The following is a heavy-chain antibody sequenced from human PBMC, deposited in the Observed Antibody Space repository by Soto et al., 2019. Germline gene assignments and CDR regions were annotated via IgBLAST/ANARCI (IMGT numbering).Heavy chain of an antibody. CDR3: ARFLYNGNHVGPCTY. J-gene: IGHJ4*02. Sequence: ASVKVSCKASGYTFTSYGISWVRQAPGQGLEWMGWISAYNGNTNYAQKLQGRVTMTTDTSTSTAYMELRSLRSDDTAVYYCARFLYNGNHVGPCTYWGQGTPVIVSA. V-gene: IGHV1-18*04. CDR1: GYTFTSYG. CDR2: ISAYNGNT. D-gene: IGHD1-20*01.